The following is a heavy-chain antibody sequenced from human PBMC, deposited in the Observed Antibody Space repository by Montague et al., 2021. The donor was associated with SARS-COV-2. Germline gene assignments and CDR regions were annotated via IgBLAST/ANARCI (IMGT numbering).Heavy chain of an antibody. Sequence: FLSLSCAASGFTFSAYWMHWVRQAPGQGLEWVARIRADGTTTNYADSVKGRFTISRDNAQDTVYLHMTTLTAEDTAVYYCVRAFSNSFKWFDPWGQGTLVTVSS. J-gene: IGHJ5*02. CDR3: VRAFSNSFKWFDP. CDR2: IRADGTTT. V-gene: IGHV3-74*01. D-gene: IGHD6-13*01. CDR1: GFTFSAYW.